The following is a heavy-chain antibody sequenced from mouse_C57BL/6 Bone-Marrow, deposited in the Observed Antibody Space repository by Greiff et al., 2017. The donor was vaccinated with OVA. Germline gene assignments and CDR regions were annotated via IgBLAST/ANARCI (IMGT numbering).Heavy chain of an antibody. V-gene: IGHV1-63*01. CDR3: ARGGIPYYAMDY. CDR1: GYTFTNYW. CDR2: IYPGGGYT. J-gene: IGHJ4*01. Sequence: QVQLQQSGAELVRPGTSVKMSCKASGYTFTNYWIGWAKQRPGHGLEWIGDIYPGGGYTNYNEKFKGKATLTADKSSSTAYMQFSSLTSEDSAIYYCARGGIPYYAMDYWGQGPSVTVSS.